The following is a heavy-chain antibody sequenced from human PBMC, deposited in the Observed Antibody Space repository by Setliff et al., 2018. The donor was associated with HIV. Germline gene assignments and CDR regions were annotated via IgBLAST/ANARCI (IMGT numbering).Heavy chain of an antibody. V-gene: IGHV4-59*11. CDR2: IYYTGIP. J-gene: IGHJ5*02. CDR3: ARVARVHPFDP. Sequence: SETLSLTCSVFGGSMNSHYWSWIRQPPGKGLEWIGLIYYTGIPTYNTSLKSRVTMSVDRSKNQFSLRLTSVTAADTARYYCARVARVHPFDPWGQGTLVTVS. CDR1: GGSMNSHY.